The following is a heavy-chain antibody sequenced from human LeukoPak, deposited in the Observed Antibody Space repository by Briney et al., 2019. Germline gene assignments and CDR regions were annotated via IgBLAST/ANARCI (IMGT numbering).Heavy chain of an antibody. V-gene: IGHV2-5*02. CDR1: GFSLSTSGVG. CDR2: IYWDDDK. Sequence: SGPTLVKPTQTLTLTCTFSGFSLSTSGVGVGWIRQPPGKALEWLALIYWDDDKRYSPSLKSRVTITKDTSKNQVVLTMTNMDPVDTATYYCSRTRRGQIGWTNDYWGQGTLVTVSS. J-gene: IGHJ4*02. D-gene: IGHD6-19*01. CDR3: SRTRRGQIGWTNDY.